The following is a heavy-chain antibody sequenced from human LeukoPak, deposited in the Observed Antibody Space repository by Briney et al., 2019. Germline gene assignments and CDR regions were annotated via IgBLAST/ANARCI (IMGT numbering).Heavy chain of an antibody. CDR3: AREELDAFDI. J-gene: IGHJ3*02. CDR1: GGTFTSYA. V-gene: IGHV1-69*04. D-gene: IGHD1-26*01. CDR2: IIPILGIA. Sequence: GASVKVSCKASGGTFTSYAISWVRQAPGQGLEWMGRIIPILGIANYAQKFQGRVTNIADKSTSTAYMELSSLRSEDTAVYYCAREELDAFDIWGQGTMVTVSS.